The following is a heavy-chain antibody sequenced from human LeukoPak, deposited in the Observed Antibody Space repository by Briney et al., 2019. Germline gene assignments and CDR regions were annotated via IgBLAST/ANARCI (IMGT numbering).Heavy chain of an antibody. CDR1: GYIFTDYF. V-gene: IGHV1-2*02. Sequence: ASVKVSCKASGYIFTDYFLHWVRQAPGQGLEWMGRINPNSGGTNSAQKFQGRVSMTRDMSISTAYMEPSRLTSDDTALYYCSRAGHSYGDLDYWGQGTLVTVSS. CDR2: INPNSGGT. D-gene: IGHD5-18*01. J-gene: IGHJ4*02. CDR3: SRAGHSYGDLDY.